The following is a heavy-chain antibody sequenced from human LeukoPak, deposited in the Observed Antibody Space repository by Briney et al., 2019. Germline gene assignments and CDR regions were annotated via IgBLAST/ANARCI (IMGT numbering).Heavy chain of an antibody. CDR1: GGTFSSYA. V-gene: IGHV1-69*05. Sequence: SVKVSCKASGGTFSSYAISWVRQAPGQGLEWMGGIIPIFGTANYAQKFQGRVTITTDESTSTAYMELSSLRSEDTAVYYCAIRSSGYFRFDYWGQGTMVTVSS. J-gene: IGHJ4*02. CDR3: AIRSSGYFRFDY. CDR2: IIPIFGTA. D-gene: IGHD3-22*01.